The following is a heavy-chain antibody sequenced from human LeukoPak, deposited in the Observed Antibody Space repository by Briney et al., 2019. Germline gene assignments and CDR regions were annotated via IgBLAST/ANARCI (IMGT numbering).Heavy chain of an antibody. V-gene: IGHV1-2*02. CDR2: INPNSGGT. Sequence: ALVKVSCKASGYTFTGYYMHWVRQAPGQGLEWMGWINPNSGGTNYAQKFQGRVTMTRDTSISTAYMELSRLRSDDTAVYYCARESCSSTSCYAYEDYWGQGTLVTVSS. CDR3: ARESCSSTSCYAYEDY. CDR1: GYTFTGYY. J-gene: IGHJ4*02. D-gene: IGHD2-2*01.